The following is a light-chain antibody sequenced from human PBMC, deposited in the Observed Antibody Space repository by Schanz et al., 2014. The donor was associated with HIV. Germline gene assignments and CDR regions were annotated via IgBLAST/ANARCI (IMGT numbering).Light chain of an antibody. CDR1: SSDVGGYNY. CDR3: GSFATATTWV. V-gene: IGLV2-14*03. J-gene: IGLJ3*02. Sequence: QSALTQPAFVSGSPGQSITISCTGSSSDVGGYNYISWYQQHPGQAPKLIIYEVTKRPSGVPARFSGSKSDNTASLTVSGLQADDEADYYCGSFATATTWVFGGGTKLTVL. CDR2: EVT.